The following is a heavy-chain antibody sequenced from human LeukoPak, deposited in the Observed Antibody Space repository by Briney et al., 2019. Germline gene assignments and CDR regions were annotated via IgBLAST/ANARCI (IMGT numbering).Heavy chain of an antibody. CDR1: GGSISSYY. J-gene: IGHJ4*02. D-gene: IGHD5-12*01. Sequence: SETLSLTCTVSGGSISSYYWSWIRQPPGKGLEWIGYIYYSGSTNYNPSLKSRVTISVDTSKNQFSLKLSSVTAADTAVYYCASSGIVATIGTFDYWGQGTLVTVSS. V-gene: IGHV4-59*08. CDR2: IYYSGST. CDR3: ASSGIVATIGTFDY.